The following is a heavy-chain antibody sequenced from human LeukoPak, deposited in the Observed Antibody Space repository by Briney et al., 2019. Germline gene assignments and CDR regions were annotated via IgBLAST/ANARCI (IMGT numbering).Heavy chain of an antibody. Sequence: SETLSLTCAVYGGSFSGYYWSWLRQPPGKGLEWIGEINHSGSTNYNPSLKSRVTISVDTSKSQFSLKLSSVTAADTAVYYCARGRSYDFWSGYYRHYYYGMDVWGQGTTVTVSS. V-gene: IGHV4-34*01. D-gene: IGHD3-3*01. CDR3: ARGRSYDFWSGYYRHYYYGMDV. J-gene: IGHJ6*02. CDR1: GGSFSGYY. CDR2: INHSGST.